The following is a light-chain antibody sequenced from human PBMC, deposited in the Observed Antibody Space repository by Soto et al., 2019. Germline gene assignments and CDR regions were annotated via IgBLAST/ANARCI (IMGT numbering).Light chain of an antibody. CDR2: AAS. Sequence: IQMTQSPSSLSASVGDRVTITCRASQSISSYLNWYQQKPGKAPKLLIYAASSLQSGVPSRFSGSGSGTDSTLTISSLQPEDFATYYCQQSYSTPPTFGQGTKV. J-gene: IGKJ1*01. CDR3: QQSYSTPPT. V-gene: IGKV1-39*01. CDR1: QSISSY.